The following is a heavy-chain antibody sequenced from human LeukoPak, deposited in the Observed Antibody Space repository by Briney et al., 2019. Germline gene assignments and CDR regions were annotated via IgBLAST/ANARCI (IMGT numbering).Heavy chain of an antibody. CDR1: GFTFTGYY. V-gene: IGHV1-2*02. CDR2: INPHSGGT. J-gene: IGHJ4*02. D-gene: IGHD2-21*02. Sequence: ASVKVSCKASGFTFTGYYIHWVRQAPGQGLEWMGYINPHSGGTNSPQKFQGRVTMTTDTSISAAYMELSSLISDDTAMYYCVREGNELLSKNFDYWGQGALVTVSS. CDR3: VREGNELLSKNFDY.